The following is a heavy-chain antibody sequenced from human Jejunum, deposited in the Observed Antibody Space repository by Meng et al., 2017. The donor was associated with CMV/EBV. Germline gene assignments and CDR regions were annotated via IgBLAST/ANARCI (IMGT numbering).Heavy chain of an antibody. D-gene: IGHD2/OR15-2a*01. J-gene: IGHJ4*02. CDR2: INSDGSST. CDR1: GFTFSNYW. V-gene: IGHV3-74*01. CDR3: ARGIGES. Sequence: SCAASGFTFSNYWMHWVRQAPGEGLVWVSRINSDGSSTTYADSVKGRLTISRDNAKNTLYLQMNSLRAEDTAVYYCARGIGESWGQGALVTVSS.